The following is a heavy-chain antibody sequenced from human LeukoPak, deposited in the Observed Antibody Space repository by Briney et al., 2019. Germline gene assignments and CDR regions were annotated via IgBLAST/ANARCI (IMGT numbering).Heavy chain of an antibody. CDR1: GGSISSSSYY. CDR3: ARDTGIAAAGKGHDY. CDR2: TYYSGST. V-gene: IGHV4-39*07. J-gene: IGHJ4*02. D-gene: IGHD6-13*01. Sequence: SETLSLTCTVSGGSISSSSYYWGWIRQPPGKGLEWIGSTYYSGSTYYNPSLKSRVTISVDTSKNQFSLKLSSVTAADTAVYYCARDTGIAAAGKGHDYWGQGTLVTVSS.